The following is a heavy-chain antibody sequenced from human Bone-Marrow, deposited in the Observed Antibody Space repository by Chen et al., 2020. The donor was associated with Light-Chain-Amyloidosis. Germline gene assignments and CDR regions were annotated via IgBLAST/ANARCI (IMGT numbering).Heavy chain of an antibody. Sequence: QVQVVQSGAEVRKPGASVKVSCKVSGYTLSDVSMHWVRQAPGKGPEWMGGFNPEEGEIIYAQKFQGRVALTEDTSTDTAYMEMTSLRSDDTAMYYCATSNTISFEYWGQGTLVTVSS. D-gene: IGHD3-9*01. J-gene: IGHJ4*02. CDR1: GYTLSDVS. CDR2: FNPEEGEI. V-gene: IGHV1-24*01. CDR3: ATSNTISFEY.